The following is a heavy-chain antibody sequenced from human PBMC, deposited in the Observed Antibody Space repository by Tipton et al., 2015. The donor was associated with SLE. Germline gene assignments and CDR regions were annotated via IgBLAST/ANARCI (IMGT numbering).Heavy chain of an antibody. J-gene: IGHJ4*02. CDR2: ICGNGGVT. D-gene: IGHD3-10*01. CDR3: AKNMGDGTGAFDY. CDR1: GFTFSTYA. Sequence: SLRLSCAASGFTFSTYAMTWVRQAPGKGREWVSIICGNGGVTYYADSVKGRFSISRDNSKNTVFLQMSLLRVDDTAVYFCAKNMGDGTGAFDYWGQGSLVTVSS. V-gene: IGHV3-23*01.